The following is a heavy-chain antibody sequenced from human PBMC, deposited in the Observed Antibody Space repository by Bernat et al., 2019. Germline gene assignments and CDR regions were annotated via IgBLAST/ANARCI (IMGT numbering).Heavy chain of an antibody. J-gene: IGHJ4*02. Sequence: QLQLQESGPGLVKPSETLSLTCGISGGSISSNSYYWGWIRQPPGKGLEWIGSIHYSGTTYYNPSLESRLTITVDTSKNQCSLKLRSVTAAETAVYYCAGTLGGGAATGGYWGQGTLVTVSS. CDR3: AGTLGGGAATGGY. CDR1: GGSISSNSYY. D-gene: IGHD3-16*01. V-gene: IGHV4-39*01. CDR2: IHYSGTT.